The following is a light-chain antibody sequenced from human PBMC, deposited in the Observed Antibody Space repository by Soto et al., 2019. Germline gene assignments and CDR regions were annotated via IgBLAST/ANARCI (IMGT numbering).Light chain of an antibody. CDR1: QTVLYSSNNRNY. CDR3: HQYFRSPLT. CDR2: WAS. Sequence: DIVMTPSPDSLSVSLGERATINCKSGQTVLYSSNNRNYLAWYQQRPGQPPKLLIYWASTRESGVPDRFSGSGSGTDFTLTVSGLQTEDVAIYYCHQYFRSPLTFGGGTKVDIK. J-gene: IGKJ4*01. V-gene: IGKV4-1*01.